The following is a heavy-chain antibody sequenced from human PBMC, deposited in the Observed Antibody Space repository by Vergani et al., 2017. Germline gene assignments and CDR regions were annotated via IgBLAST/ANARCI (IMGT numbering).Heavy chain of an antibody. D-gene: IGHD5-18*01. CDR1: GGSISSSSYY. Sequence: QLQLQESGPGLAKPSETLSLTCTVSGGSISSSSYYWGWIRQPPGKGLEWIGYIYYSGSPYYNPSLKSRVTISVDTSKNQFSLKLRAVTAADTAVYYCARQGGYSYGFNFDYWGQGTLVTVSS. V-gene: IGHV4-39*01. CDR2: IYYSGSP. J-gene: IGHJ4*02. CDR3: ARQGGYSYGFNFDY.